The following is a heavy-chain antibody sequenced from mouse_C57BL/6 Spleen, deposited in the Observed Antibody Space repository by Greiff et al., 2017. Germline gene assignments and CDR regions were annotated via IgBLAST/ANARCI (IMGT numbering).Heavy chain of an antibody. D-gene: IGHD2-4*01. Sequence: QVQLQQSGAELVRPGTSVKVSCKASGYAFTNYLIEWVKQRPGQGLEWIGVFNPGSGGTNYNEKFKGKATLTADKSSSTAYMQLSSLTSEDSAVYFCERWRCDYDDAMDDWGQGTSVTVSS. V-gene: IGHV1-54*01. J-gene: IGHJ4*01. CDR3: ERWRCDYDDAMDD. CDR2: FNPGSGGT. CDR1: GYAFTNYL.